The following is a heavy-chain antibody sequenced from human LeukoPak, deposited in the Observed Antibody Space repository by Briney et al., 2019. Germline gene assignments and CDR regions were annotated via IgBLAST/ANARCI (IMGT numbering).Heavy chain of an antibody. J-gene: IGHJ4*02. Sequence: GRSLRLSCAASGFTFSNYGMHWVRQAPGKGLEWVAVISYDGSNEYYADSVKGRFTISRDNSKNTLYLQMNSLRDEDTAVYYCARSVAPYCSSTSCYLFDYWGQGTLVTVSS. CDR1: GFTFSNYG. D-gene: IGHD2-2*01. CDR3: ARSVAPYCSSTSCYLFDY. CDR2: ISYDGSNE. V-gene: IGHV3-30*04.